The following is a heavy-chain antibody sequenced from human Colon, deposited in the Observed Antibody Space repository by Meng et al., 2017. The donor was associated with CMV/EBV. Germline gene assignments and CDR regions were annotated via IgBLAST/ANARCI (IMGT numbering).Heavy chain of an antibody. V-gene: IGHV4-39*07. J-gene: IGHJ4*02. D-gene: IGHD4-17*01. Sequence: QLQRQEAGPGLVKPSETLSLTCTVSGGSISSSTYYWGWIRQTPGKGLEWIGNIYYSGYTYYNPSLKSRLTISVDTSKNQFSLKLTSVTAAGTAVYYCATDYGDYYFDRWGQGTLVTVSS. CDR2: IYYSGYT. CDR3: ATDYGDYYFDR. CDR1: GGSISSSTYY.